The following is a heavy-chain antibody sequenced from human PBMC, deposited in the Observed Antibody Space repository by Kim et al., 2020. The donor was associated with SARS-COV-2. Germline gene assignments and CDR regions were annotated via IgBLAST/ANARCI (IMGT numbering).Heavy chain of an antibody. CDR3: ARERLAAPNWFDP. V-gene: IGHV3-21*01. CDR1: GFTFSSYS. Sequence: GGSLRLSCAASGFTFSSYSMNWVRQAPGKGLEWVSSISSSSSYIYYADSVKGRFTISRDNAKNSLYLQMNSLRAEDTAVYYCARERLAAPNWFDPWGQGTLVTVSS. J-gene: IGHJ5*02. D-gene: IGHD6-6*01. CDR2: ISSSSSYI.